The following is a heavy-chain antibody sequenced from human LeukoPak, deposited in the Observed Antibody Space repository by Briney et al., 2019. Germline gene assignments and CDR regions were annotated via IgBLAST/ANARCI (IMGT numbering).Heavy chain of an antibody. D-gene: IGHD3-9*01. V-gene: IGHV1-58*01. J-gene: IGHJ4*02. Sequence: ASVKVSCTASGFTFTSSAVQWVRQARGQRLEWIGWFVVGSGNTNYAQKFQERVTITRDMSTSTAYMELSSLRSEDTAVYYCAAVPEYDILTGYLVDYWGQGTLVTVSS. CDR3: AAVPEYDILTGYLVDY. CDR1: GFTFTSSA. CDR2: FVVGSGNT.